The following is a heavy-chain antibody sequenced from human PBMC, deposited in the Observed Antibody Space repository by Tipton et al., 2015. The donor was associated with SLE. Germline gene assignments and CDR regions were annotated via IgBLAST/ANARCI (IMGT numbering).Heavy chain of an antibody. CDR3: AREARRTCRAFDV. J-gene: IGHJ3*01. CDR2: INHSGIT. V-gene: IGHV4-34*01. Sequence: TLSLTCAVYGGSFSGYYWSWIRQSPGKGLEWIGEINHSGITTYNTSLKSRVTISVDTSKNQFSLKVMSVAAADTAVYYCAREARRTCRAFDVWGQGTLVPVSS. CDR1: GGSFSGYY.